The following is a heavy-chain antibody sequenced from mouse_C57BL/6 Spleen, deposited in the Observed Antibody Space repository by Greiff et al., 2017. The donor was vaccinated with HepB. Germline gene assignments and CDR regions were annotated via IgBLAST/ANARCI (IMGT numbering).Heavy chain of an antibody. D-gene: IGHD4-1*01. J-gene: IGHJ2*01. Sequence: QVQLKQPGAELVKPGASVKLSCKASGYTFTSYWMHWVKQRPGQGLEWIGMIHPNSGSTNYNEKFKSKATLTVDKSSSTAYMQLSSLTSADSAVYYCARELTGSFDYWGQGTTLTVSS. CDR1: GYTFTSYW. V-gene: IGHV1-64*01. CDR3: ARELTGSFDY. CDR2: IHPNSGST.